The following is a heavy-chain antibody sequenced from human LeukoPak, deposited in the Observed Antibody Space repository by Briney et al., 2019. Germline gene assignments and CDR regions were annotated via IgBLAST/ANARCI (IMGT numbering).Heavy chain of an antibody. Sequence: SETLSLTCTVSGGSISSSTYYWGWIRQPPGKGLEWIASIYYTGSTNYNPSLKSRVTISVDTSKNQFSLKLSSVTAADTAVYYCARSRKYRAVTTYSWFDPWGQGTLVIVSS. D-gene: IGHD4-17*01. J-gene: IGHJ5*02. V-gene: IGHV4-39*01. CDR1: GGSISSSTYY. CDR3: ARSRKYRAVTTYSWFDP. CDR2: IYYTGST.